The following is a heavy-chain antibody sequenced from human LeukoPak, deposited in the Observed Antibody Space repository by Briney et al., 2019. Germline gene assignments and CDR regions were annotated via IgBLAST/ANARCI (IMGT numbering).Heavy chain of an antibody. CDR1: GFTFSSYA. V-gene: IGHV3-30-3*01. J-gene: IGHJ6*02. Sequence: GGSLRLSCAASGFTFSSYAMHWVRQAPGKGLEWVAVISYDGNNKYYADSVKGRFTISRDNSKNTLYLQMNSLRAEDTAVYYCARDRVQLWNDGMDVWGQGTTVTVSS. CDR2: ISYDGNNK. CDR3: ARDRVQLWNDGMDV. D-gene: IGHD5-18*01.